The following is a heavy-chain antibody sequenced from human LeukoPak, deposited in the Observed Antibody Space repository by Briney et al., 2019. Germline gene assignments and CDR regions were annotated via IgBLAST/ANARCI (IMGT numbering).Heavy chain of an antibody. Sequence: SETLPLTRPVSGGSLSPYYWSWIRQPPGKGLEWIGNIYYSGSTNYNPSLESRVTIAVDASKNQFSLKVTSVTAADTAIYYCSRGGSAYGLDSWGQGTLLTVSS. CDR2: IYYSGST. CDR3: SRGGSAYGLDS. J-gene: IGHJ4*02. V-gene: IGHV4-59*01. CDR1: GGSLSPYY. D-gene: IGHD3-10*01.